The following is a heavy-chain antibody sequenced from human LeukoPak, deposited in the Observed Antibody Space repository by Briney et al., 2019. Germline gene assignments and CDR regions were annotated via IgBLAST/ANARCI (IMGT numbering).Heavy chain of an antibody. CDR3: ARDYYDSSGYELQH. D-gene: IGHD3-22*01. CDR1: GFTFSNYE. V-gene: IGHV3-48*03. J-gene: IGHJ1*01. Sequence: AGGSLRLSCAASGFTFSNYEMNWVRQAPGKGLEWVSYISSSGSTIYYADSVKGRFTISRDNAKNSLYLQMNSPRAEDTAVYYCARDYYDSSGYELQHWGQGTLVTVSS. CDR2: ISSSGSTI.